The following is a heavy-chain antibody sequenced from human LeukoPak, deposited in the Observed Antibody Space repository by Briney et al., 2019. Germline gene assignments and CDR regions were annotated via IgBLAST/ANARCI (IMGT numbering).Heavy chain of an antibody. J-gene: IGHJ4*02. CDR3: AKVETSGGANCYALDY. CDR2: ISDSDGST. CDR1: GFTFSSYA. V-gene: IGHV3-23*01. Sequence: GGSLRLSCAASGFTFSSYAMTWVRQAPDKGLEWVSAISDSDGSTYYADSVKGRFTISRDDSQNTLYLQMNSLSAEDTAVYYCAKVETSGGANCYALDYWGQGTLVTVSS. D-gene: IGHD2-2*01.